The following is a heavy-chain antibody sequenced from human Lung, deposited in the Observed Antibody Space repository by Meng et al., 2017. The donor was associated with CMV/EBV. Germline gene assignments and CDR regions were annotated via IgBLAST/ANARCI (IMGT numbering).Heavy chain of an antibody. Sequence: SCAASGFTFSSYEMNWVHQAPGKGLEWVSYISSSGSTIYYADSVKGRFTISRDNAKNSLYLQMNSLRAEDKAVYYCARDEAYGMEVWVPGNTVNGAS. CDR3: ARDEAYGMEV. CDR2: ISSSGSTI. V-gene: IGHV3-48*03. CDR1: GFTFSSYE. J-gene: IGHJ6*01.